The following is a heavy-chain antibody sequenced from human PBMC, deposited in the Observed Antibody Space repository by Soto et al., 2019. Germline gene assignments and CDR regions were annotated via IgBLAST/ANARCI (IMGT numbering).Heavy chain of an antibody. CDR2: IYSGGST. J-gene: IGHJ6*02. V-gene: IGHV3-66*01. CDR1: GFTVSSNY. CDR3: ARDNIRYYYGMDV. D-gene: IGHD4-17*01. Sequence: EVPLVESGGGLVQPGGSLRLSFAASGFTVSSNYMSWVRQAPGKGLEWVSVIYSGGSTYYADSVKGRFTISRDNSKNTLYLQMNSLRAEDTAVYYCARDNIRYYYGMDVWGQGTTVTVSS.